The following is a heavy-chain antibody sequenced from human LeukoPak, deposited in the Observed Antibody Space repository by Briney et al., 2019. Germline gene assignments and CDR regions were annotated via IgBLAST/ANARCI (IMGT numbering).Heavy chain of an antibody. J-gene: IGHJ3*02. V-gene: IGHV1-8*03. Sequence: GASVKVSCKASGYSFSNYDVSWMRQAAGQGLEWMGYMNPDSGKTAYAQKFQGRVTITRTTSMNTTYLELTSLTSHDTAVYFCARAFWGGYDYDAFDIWGQGTVVTVSS. CDR2: MNPDSGKT. CDR1: GYSFSNYD. D-gene: IGHD5-12*01. CDR3: ARAFWGGYDYDAFDI.